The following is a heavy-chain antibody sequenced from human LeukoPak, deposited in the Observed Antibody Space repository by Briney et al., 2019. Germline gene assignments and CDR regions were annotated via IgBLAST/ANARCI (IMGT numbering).Heavy chain of an antibody. CDR3: ARGTKYSSSWLNDY. D-gene: IGHD6-13*01. J-gene: IGHJ4*02. CDR1: GGSISSYY. V-gene: IGHV4-4*07. CDR2: IYTSGST. Sequence: SETLSLTCTVSGGSISSYYWSWIRQPAGKGLEWIGRIYTSGSTNYNPSLKSRVTMSVDTSKNQFSLKLSSVTAADTAVYYCARGTKYSSSWLNDYWGQGTLVTVSS.